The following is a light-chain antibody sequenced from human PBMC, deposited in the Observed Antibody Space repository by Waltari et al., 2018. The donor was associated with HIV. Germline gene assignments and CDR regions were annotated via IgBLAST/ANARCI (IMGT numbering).Light chain of an antibody. Sequence: DIQMPQSPSTLSASVRDRVTLTCRASQIINNWLAWYQQKPGKAPKFLIHKASSLEIGVPSRFSGSGSGTEFTLTISSLQPGDFATYYCQQYSTYPWTFGQGTKVEIK. V-gene: IGKV1-5*03. CDR1: QIINNW. CDR3: QQYSTYPWT. CDR2: KAS. J-gene: IGKJ1*01.